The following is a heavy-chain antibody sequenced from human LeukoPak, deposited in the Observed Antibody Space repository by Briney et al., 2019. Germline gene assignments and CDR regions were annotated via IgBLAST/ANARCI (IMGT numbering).Heavy chain of an antibody. Sequence: SETLSLTCAVYGGSFSGYYWSWIRQPPGKGLEWIGEINHSGSTNYNPSLKSRVTISVDTSKNQFSLKLSSVTAADTAVYYCARGLYFFKLPDYWGQGTLVTVSS. CDR3: ARGLYFFKLPDY. CDR1: GGSFSGYY. V-gene: IGHV4-34*01. J-gene: IGHJ4*02. D-gene: IGHD3-9*01. CDR2: INHSGST.